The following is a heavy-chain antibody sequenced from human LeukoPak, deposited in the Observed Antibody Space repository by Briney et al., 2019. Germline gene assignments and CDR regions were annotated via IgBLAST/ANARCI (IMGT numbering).Heavy chain of an antibody. V-gene: IGHV3-30*02. CDR1: GFSFSSYG. CDR2: IRSDGSNK. J-gene: IGHJ2*01. Sequence: GGSLRLSCAGSGFSFSSYGMHWVRQAPGKGLEWMAFIRSDGSNKYYADSVKGRLTISRDNSKNTLYLQMNSLRAEDTAVYYCARVYYSSSYDYWYFDLWGRGTLVTVSS. D-gene: IGHD6-13*01. CDR3: ARVYYSSSYDYWYFDL.